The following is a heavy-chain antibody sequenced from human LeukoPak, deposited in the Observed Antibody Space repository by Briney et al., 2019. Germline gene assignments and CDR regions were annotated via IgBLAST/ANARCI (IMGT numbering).Heavy chain of an antibody. CDR1: GFTFSSYS. V-gene: IGHV3-48*02. J-gene: IGHJ4*02. D-gene: IGHD3-16*02. CDR3: ARDTYYDYIWGSYRWNYFDY. CDR2: ISSSSSTI. Sequence: GGSLRLSCAASGFTFSSYSMNWVRQAPGKGLEWVSYISSSSSTIYYADSVKGRFTIPRDNAKNSLYLQMNSLRDEDTAVYYCARDTYYDYIWGSYRWNYFDYWGQGTLVTVSS.